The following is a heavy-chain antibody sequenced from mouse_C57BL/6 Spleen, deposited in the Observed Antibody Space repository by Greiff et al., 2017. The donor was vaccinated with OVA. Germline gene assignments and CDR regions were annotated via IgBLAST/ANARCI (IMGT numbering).Heavy chain of an antibody. CDR3: ASRSSTYAMDY. Sequence: VQLQQPGAELVKPGASVKLSCKASGYTFTSYWMHWVKQRPGQGLEWIGMIHPNSGSTNYNEKFKSKATLTVDKSSSTAYMQLSSLTSEDSAVYYCASRSSTYAMDYWGQGTSVTVSS. CDR2: IHPNSGST. J-gene: IGHJ4*01. CDR1: GYTFTSYW. V-gene: IGHV1-64*01. D-gene: IGHD1-1*01.